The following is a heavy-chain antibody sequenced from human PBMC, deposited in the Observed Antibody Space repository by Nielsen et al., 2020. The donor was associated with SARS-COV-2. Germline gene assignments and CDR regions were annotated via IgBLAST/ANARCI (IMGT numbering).Heavy chain of an antibody. CDR3: ARLEYCSSTSCYTFDY. CDR1: GGSISSSNW. V-gene: IGHV4-4*02. J-gene: IGHJ4*02. Sequence: GSLRLSCAVSGGSISSSNWWSWVRQPPGKGLEWIGEIYHSGSTNYNPSLKSRVTISVDKSKNQFSLKLSSVTAADTAVYYCARLEYCSSTSCYTFDYWGQGTLVTVSS. D-gene: IGHD2-2*02. CDR2: IYHSGST.